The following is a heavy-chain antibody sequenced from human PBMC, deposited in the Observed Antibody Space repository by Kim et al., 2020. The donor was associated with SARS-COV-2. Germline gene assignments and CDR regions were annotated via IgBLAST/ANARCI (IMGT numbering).Heavy chain of an antibody. CDR2: IYPGDSDT. Sequence: GESLKISCKGSGYSFTSYWIGWVRQMPGKGLEWMGIIYPGDSDTRYSPSFQGQVTISADKSISTAYLQWSSLKASDTAMYYCARLPPPQAASYLYGMDVWGQGTTVTVSS. D-gene: IGHD1-26*01. CDR3: ARLPPPQAASYLYGMDV. J-gene: IGHJ6*02. V-gene: IGHV5-51*01. CDR1: GYSFTSYW.